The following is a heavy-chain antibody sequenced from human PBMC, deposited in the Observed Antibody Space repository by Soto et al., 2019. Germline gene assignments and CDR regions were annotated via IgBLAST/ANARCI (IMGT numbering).Heavy chain of an antibody. V-gene: IGHV4-30-2*01. J-gene: IGHJ3*02. CDR3: ARRYGKNAFDI. D-gene: IGHD5-18*01. CDR2: IYHSGST. Sequence: PSETLSLTCAVSGGSISSGTYSWSWIRQPPGKGLEWIGYIYHSGSTYYNPSLKSRVTISVDRSKNQFSLKLSSVTAADTAVYYCARRYGKNAFDIWGQGTMVTVSS. CDR1: GGSISSGTYS.